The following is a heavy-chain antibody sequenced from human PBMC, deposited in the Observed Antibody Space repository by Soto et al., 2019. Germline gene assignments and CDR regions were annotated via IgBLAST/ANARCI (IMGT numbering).Heavy chain of an antibody. D-gene: IGHD2-2*01. V-gene: IGHV3-9*01. CDR1: GFTFDDYA. Sequence: EVQLVESGGGLVQPGRSLRLSCAASGFTFDDYAMHWVRQAPGKGLEWVSGISWNSGSIGYADSVKGRFTISRDNAKNSLYLQMNSLRAEDTALYYCARAVVVPAAIWHYYYYYGMDVWGQGTTVTVSS. J-gene: IGHJ6*02. CDR2: ISWNSGSI. CDR3: ARAVVVPAAIWHYYYYYGMDV.